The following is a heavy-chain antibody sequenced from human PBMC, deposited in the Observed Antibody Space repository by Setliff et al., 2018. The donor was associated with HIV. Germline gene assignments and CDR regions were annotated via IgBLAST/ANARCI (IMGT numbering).Heavy chain of an antibody. CDR2: IGTAGDT. CDR3: ARAAGYSSGWDYYYYGMDV. CDR1: GFTFSSYD. D-gene: IGHD6-19*01. J-gene: IGHJ6*02. Sequence: GGSLGLSCAASGFTFSSYDMHWVRQATGKGLEWVSAIGTAGDTYYPGSVKGRFTISRENAKNSLYLQMNSLRAGDTAVYYCARAAGYSSGWDYYYYGMDVWGQGTTVTVSS. V-gene: IGHV3-13*01.